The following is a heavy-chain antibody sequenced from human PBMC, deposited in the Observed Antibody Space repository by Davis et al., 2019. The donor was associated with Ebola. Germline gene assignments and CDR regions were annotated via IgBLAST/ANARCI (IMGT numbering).Heavy chain of an antibody. J-gene: IGHJ3*02. CDR3: ARGMITFGGVFGNAFDI. Sequence: GESLKISCAASGFTFSRYTMNWVRQAPGKGLEWVSSISSSNVYIYYADSVKGRFTISRDNAENSLYLQMNSLRAEDTAVYYCARGMITFGGVFGNAFDIWGQGTMVTVSS. CDR2: ISSSNVYI. CDR1: GFTFSRYT. D-gene: IGHD3-16*02. V-gene: IGHV3-21*01.